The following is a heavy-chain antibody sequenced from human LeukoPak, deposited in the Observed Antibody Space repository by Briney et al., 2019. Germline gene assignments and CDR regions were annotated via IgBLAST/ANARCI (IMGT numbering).Heavy chain of an antibody. V-gene: IGHV3-21*01. CDR1: GFTFSSYT. CDR3: AHLPSSGTGIVDY. Sequence: GGSLRLSCAASGFTFSSYTMNWVRQASGKGLEWVSSISRRSTYIYYADSVKGRFTISRDNAKNSLYLQMNSLRAEDTAVYYCAHLPSSGTGIVDYWGQGTLVTVSS. D-gene: IGHD3-10*01. J-gene: IGHJ4*02. CDR2: ISRRSTYI.